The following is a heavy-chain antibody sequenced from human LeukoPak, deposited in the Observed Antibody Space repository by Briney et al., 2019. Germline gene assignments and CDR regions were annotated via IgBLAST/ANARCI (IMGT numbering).Heavy chain of an antibody. J-gene: IGHJ5*02. Sequence: SETLSLTCAVYGGSFSSYYWGWIRQPPGKGLEWIGSIYYSGSTYYNPSLKSRVTISVDTSKNQFSLKLSSVTAADTAVYYCASHIGGGNFDPWGQGTLVTVSS. V-gene: IGHV4-39*01. CDR2: IYYSGST. CDR3: ASHIGGGNFDP. CDR1: GGSFSSYY. D-gene: IGHD4-23*01.